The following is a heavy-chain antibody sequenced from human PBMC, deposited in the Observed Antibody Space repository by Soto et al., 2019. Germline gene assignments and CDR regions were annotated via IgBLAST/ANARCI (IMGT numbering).Heavy chain of an antibody. CDR3: ARVSMSTVSWGFDP. CDR1: GDSITSNH. V-gene: IGHV4-59*01. J-gene: IGHJ5*02. CDR2: IYNSGTT. D-gene: IGHD4-4*01. Sequence: SETLSLTCAVSGDSITSNHWNWIRQPPGRGLEWIGYIYNSGTTKYNPSLKSRVIISVDTSKNQLSLKLSSVTAADTAVYYCARVSMSTVSWGFDPWGQGTRVTAS.